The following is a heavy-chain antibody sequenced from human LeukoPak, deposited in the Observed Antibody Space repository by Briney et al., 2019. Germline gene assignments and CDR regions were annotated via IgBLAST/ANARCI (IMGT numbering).Heavy chain of an antibody. CDR2: IYYSGST. D-gene: IGHD3-22*01. J-gene: IGHJ5*02. Sequence: SETLSLTCAVSGGSISGYYWSWIRQPPGKGLEWIGEIYYSGSTNYNPSLKSRVTISVDTSKNQFSLKLSSVTAADTAVYYCASFTGADYYAISGYHGLDPWGQGPLVPVSS. V-gene: IGHV4-59*12. CDR1: GGSISGYY. CDR3: ASFTGADYYAISGYHGLDP.